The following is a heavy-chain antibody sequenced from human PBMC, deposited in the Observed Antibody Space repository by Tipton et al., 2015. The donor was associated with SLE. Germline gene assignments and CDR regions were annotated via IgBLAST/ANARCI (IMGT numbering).Heavy chain of an antibody. CDR2: IYSGGST. CDR3: ARDGSQADAFDI. Sequence: SLRLSCAASGFTVSSNYMSWVRQAPGKGLEWVSVIYSGGSTYYADSVKGRFTTSRDNSKNTLYLQMNSLRAEDTAVYYCARDGSQADAFDIWGQGTMVTVSS. CDR1: GFTVSSNY. D-gene: IGHD2-2*03. V-gene: IGHV3-53*01. J-gene: IGHJ3*02.